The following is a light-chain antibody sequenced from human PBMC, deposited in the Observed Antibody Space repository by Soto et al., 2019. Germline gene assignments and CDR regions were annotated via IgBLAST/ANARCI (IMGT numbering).Light chain of an antibody. Sequence: EIVLTQSPATLSLSPGERATLSCRASQSVSSYLAWYQQKPGQAPRLLLYDASTRATGIPARFSGSGSGTDFTLTISSLEPEDFAVYYCQQRSNGPITFGKGTRLEIK. CDR3: QQRSNGPIT. V-gene: IGKV3-11*01. J-gene: IGKJ5*01. CDR1: QSVSSY. CDR2: DAS.